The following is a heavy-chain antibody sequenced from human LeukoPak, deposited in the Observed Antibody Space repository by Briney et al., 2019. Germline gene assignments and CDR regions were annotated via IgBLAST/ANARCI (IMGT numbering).Heavy chain of an antibody. J-gene: IGHJ3*02. CDR1: GFTFSDYY. CDR3: AREGSRGAFDI. V-gene: IGHV3-11*01. CDR2: ISSSGTTK. Sequence: GGSLRLSCAVSGFTFSDYYMSWIRQAPGMGLEWVSYISSSGTTKYYADSVKDRFTIFRDNAKNSLYLQMNSLRAEDTAVYYCAREGSRGAFDIWGQGTMVTVSS.